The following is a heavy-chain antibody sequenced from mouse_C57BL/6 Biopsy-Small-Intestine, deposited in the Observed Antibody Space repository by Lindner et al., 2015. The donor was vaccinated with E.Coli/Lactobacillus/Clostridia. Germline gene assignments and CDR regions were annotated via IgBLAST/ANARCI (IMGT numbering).Heavy chain of an antibody. J-gene: IGHJ4*01. V-gene: IGHV1-81*01. CDR1: GYTFGSFI. CDR2: IYPRSANT. CDR3: ARGGNYYAMDY. D-gene: IGHD2-1*01. Sequence: VQLQESGAELARPGASVKLSCKASGYTFGSFIISWVKQRTGQGLEWIGEIYPRSANTYYNEKFKGKATLTADRSSSTAYMELRSLTSEDSAVYFCARGGNYYAMDYWGQGTSVTVSS.